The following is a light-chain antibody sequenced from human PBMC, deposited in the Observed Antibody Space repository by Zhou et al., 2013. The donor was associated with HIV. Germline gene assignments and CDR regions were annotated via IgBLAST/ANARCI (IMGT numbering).Light chain of an antibody. CDR3: LQYASTPFT. Sequence: DIVLTQSPGTLSLSPGERATLSCRASQSISSTYLAWYQQKPGQAPRLLIYDASNRATGIPARFSGSGSGTDFTLTISRLESEDFAFYYCLQYASTPFTFGGGTTVEIK. CDR2: DAS. CDR1: QSISSTY. J-gene: IGKJ4*01. V-gene: IGKV3-20*01.